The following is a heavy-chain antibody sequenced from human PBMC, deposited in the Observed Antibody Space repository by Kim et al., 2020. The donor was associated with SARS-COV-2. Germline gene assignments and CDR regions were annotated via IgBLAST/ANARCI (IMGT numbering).Heavy chain of an antibody. V-gene: IGHV3-73*01. CDR1: GFTFRDSA. D-gene: IGHD6-13*01. CDR3: TRVPPYSNSWWDAFD. CDR2: IRSKANSYAT. Sequence: GGSLRVSCAASGFTFRDSAMYWVRQASGKGLEWVGRIRSKANSYATAYDVSVKGRFIISRDDSKNTAYLQMNSLKTEDTAIYYCTRVPPYSNSWWDAFD. J-gene: IGHJ3*02.